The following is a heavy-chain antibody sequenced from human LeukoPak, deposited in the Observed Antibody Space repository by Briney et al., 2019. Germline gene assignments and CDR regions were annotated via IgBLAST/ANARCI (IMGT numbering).Heavy chain of an antibody. J-gene: IGHJ4*02. CDR2: IGTSGNTI. V-gene: IGHV3-48*01. CDR3: ARDQWLAY. D-gene: IGHD6-19*01. CDR1: GFTFSGYI. Sequence: PAGTLSLSCAASGFTFSGYILNWIRQPPGKGLEWVSFIGTSGNTIYYADSVKGRFTVSSDNAKNSLFLQMNSLRAEDTAVYYCARDQWLAYWGQGNLVTVSS.